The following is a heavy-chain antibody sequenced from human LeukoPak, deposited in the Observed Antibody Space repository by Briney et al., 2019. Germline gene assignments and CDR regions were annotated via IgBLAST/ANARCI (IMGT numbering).Heavy chain of an antibody. J-gene: IGHJ4*02. V-gene: IGHV5-51*01. CDR2: SYPGDSDT. CDR3: ARHPFD. CDR1: GYRFTSDW. Sequence: GESLKISCKASGYRFTSDWIAWVRQMPGKGLEWMGISYPGDSDTRYSPSFQGQVTISADKSISTAYLQWSSLKASDTAIYYCARHPFDWGQGTLVTVSS.